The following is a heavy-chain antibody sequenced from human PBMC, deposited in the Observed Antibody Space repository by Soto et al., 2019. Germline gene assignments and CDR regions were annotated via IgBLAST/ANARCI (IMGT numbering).Heavy chain of an antibody. J-gene: IGHJ4*02. CDR3: AKVMGVRGVTSGADY. CDR1: GFTFSSFG. CDR2: ISYDGSNK. Sequence: QVQLVDSGEGVVQPGRSLRLSCAASGFTFSSFGMHWVRQAPAKGLEWVAVISYDGSNKYYADSVKGRFTISRDNSKNTLYLQMNSLRAEDTAVYYCAKVMGVRGVTSGADYWGQGTLVTVSS. D-gene: IGHD3-10*01. V-gene: IGHV3-30*18.